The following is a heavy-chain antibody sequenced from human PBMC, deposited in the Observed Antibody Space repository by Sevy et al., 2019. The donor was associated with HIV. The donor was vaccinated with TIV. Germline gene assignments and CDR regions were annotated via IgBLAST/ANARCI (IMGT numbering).Heavy chain of an antibody. CDR1: GSTLSKLS. J-gene: IGHJ4*02. CDR2: FDPEDGET. V-gene: IGHV1-24*01. Sequence: ASVKVSCKVSGSTLSKLSMHWMRQAPGKGLEWMGRFDPEDGETIYSQKFQGRVTMTEDTSTDTAYMELSSLRSEDTAVYHCAAAREYYEDTSGYLDYWGQGTLVTVSS. D-gene: IGHD3-22*01. CDR3: AAAREYYEDTSGYLDY.